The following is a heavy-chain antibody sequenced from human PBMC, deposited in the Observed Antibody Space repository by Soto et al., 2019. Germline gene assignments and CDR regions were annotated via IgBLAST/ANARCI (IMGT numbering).Heavy chain of an antibody. Sequence: ASVKVSCKASGYTVTSYGISWVRQAPGQGLEWVGWISAHNGDTRYAQNLQGRITMTTDTFTNTAYMELTSLTSDDTAVYYCARDWSRYYDSSGLMWFYWGKGTLVTISS. V-gene: IGHV1-18*01. CDR1: GYTVTSYG. CDR2: ISAHNGDT. J-gene: IGHJ4*02. D-gene: IGHD3-22*01. CDR3: ARDWSRYYDSSGLMWFY.